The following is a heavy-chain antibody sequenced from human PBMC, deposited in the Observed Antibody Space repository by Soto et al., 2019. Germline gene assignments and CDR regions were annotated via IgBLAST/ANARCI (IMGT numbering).Heavy chain of an antibody. Sequence: PSETLSLTCFVSGGSISSHYWTWIRQSPGEGLEWIGYIYSSGGTNYNPSLKSRVTMSADTSKNQISLKLSSVTAADTAVYYCARMFPRSSWYLPGVDPWGQGTLVTVSS. V-gene: IGHV4-59*11. J-gene: IGHJ5*02. CDR3: ARMFPRSSWYLPGVDP. D-gene: IGHD6-13*01. CDR1: GGSISSHY. CDR2: IYSSGGT.